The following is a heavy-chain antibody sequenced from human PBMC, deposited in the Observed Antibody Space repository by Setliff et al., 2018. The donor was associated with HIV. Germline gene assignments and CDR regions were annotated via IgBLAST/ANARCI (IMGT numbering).Heavy chain of an antibody. D-gene: IGHD3-10*01. Sequence: SETLSLTCAVSGGSVSSTNWWNWVRQPPGKGLEWIGEIFHSGTTYYNPSLKSRVTMSVDKSKNQLSLKLWSVTAADTAVYYCARDNSYYYGSGSHYWYGMDVWGQGTTVTVSS. CDR2: IFHSGTT. V-gene: IGHV4-4*02. CDR3: ARDNSYYYGSGSHYWYGMDV. J-gene: IGHJ6*01. CDR1: GGSVSSTNW.